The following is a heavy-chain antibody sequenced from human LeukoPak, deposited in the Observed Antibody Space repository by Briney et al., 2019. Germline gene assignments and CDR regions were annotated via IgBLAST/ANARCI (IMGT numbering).Heavy chain of an antibody. J-gene: IGHJ5*01. Sequence: PSETLSLTCAVYGGSFSGYYWSWIRQPPGKGLEWIGEINHSGSTNYNPSLKSRVTISVDTSKNQFSLKLSSVTAADTAVYYCARRYDSSGYEGYNWFDSWGQGTLVTVSS. CDR3: ARRYDSSGYEGYNWFDS. CDR2: INHSGST. D-gene: IGHD3-22*01. CDR1: GGSFSGYY. V-gene: IGHV4-34*01.